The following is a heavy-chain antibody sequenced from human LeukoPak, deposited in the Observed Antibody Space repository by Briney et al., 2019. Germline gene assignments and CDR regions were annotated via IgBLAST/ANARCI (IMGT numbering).Heavy chain of an antibody. V-gene: IGHV3-21*01. J-gene: IGHJ4*02. CDR3: AGTHGTLTGTDFDY. CDR1: GFTFSSYT. Sequence: PGGSLRLSCAASGFTFSSYTMNWVRQAPGKGLEWVSSISSSSRSIFYADSVRGRFTTSRDNAKNSLFLQMNSLRAEDTAVYYRAGTHGTLTGTDFDYWGQGTLVTVSS. D-gene: IGHD1-1*01. CDR2: ISSSSRSI.